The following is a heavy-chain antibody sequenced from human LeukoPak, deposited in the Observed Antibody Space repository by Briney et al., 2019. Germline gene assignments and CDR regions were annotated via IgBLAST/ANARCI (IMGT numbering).Heavy chain of an antibody. D-gene: IGHD2-2*01. CDR3: AKELVVVPAASYWFDP. Sequence: GGSLRLSCAASGFTFSSYGMHWVRQAPGKGLEWVAVISYDGSNKYYADSVKGRFTISRDNSKNTLYLQMNSLRAEDAAVYYCAKELVVVPAASYWFDPWGQGTLVTVSS. CDR1: GFTFSSYG. CDR2: ISYDGSNK. J-gene: IGHJ5*02. V-gene: IGHV3-30*18.